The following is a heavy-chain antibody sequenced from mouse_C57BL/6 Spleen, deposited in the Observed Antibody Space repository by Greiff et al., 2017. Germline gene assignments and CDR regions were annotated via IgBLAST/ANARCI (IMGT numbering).Heavy chain of an antibody. CDR2: IYPGSGST. J-gene: IGHJ2*01. D-gene: IGHD2-2*01. CDR1: GYTFTSYW. CDR3: ARWEVTTGDY. V-gene: IGHV1-55*01. Sequence: QVQLQQPGAELVKPGASVKMSCKASGYTFTSYWITWVKQRPGQGLEWIGDIYPGSGSTNYNEKFKSKATLTVDPSSSTAYVQLSSLTSEDSAVYYCARWEVTTGDYWGQGTTLTVSS.